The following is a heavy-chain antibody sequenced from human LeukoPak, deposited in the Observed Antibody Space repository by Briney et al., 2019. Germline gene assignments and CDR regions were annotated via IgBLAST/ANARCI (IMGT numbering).Heavy chain of an antibody. V-gene: IGHV3-74*01. J-gene: IGHJ6*03. Sequence: PGGSLRLSCAASGFTFSSYWMHWVRQAPGKGLVWVSRINSDGRSTSYADSVKGRFTISRDNAKNTLYLQMNSLRAEDTAVYYCARGYCSGGSCYLRSYYYMDVWGKGTTVTVSS. CDR1: GFTFSSYW. CDR3: ARGYCSGGSCYLRSYYYMDV. CDR2: INSDGRST. D-gene: IGHD2-15*01.